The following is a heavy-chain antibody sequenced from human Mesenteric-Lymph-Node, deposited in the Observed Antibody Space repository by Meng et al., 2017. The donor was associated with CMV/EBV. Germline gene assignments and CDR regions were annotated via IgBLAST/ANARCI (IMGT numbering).Heavy chain of an antibody. J-gene: IGHJ6*02. Sequence: LSLTCAASGFTFSSYSMNWVRQAPGKGLEWVSIIYSDDSSTYYADSVKGRFTISRDNSKNTLYLQMNSLRAEDTAVYYCAKDRGSIVLVPAAMGRKRYYYDGMDVWGQGTTVTVSS. CDR1: GFTFSSYS. CDR3: AKDRGSIVLVPAAMGRKRYYYDGMDV. CDR2: IYSDDSST. D-gene: IGHD2-2*01. V-gene: IGHV3-23*03.